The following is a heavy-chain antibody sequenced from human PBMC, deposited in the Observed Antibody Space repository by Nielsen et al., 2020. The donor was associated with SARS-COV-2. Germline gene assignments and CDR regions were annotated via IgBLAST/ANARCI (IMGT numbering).Heavy chain of an antibody. Sequence: SETLSLTCTVSGGSISSYYWSWIRQPPGKGLEWIGYIYYSGSTNYNPSLKSRVTISVDTSKNQFSLKLSSVTAADTAVYYCARGASRVYGMDVWGQGTTVTVSS. CDR3: ARGASRVYGMDV. J-gene: IGHJ6*02. CDR2: IYYSGST. V-gene: IGHV4-59*12. CDR1: GGSISSYY.